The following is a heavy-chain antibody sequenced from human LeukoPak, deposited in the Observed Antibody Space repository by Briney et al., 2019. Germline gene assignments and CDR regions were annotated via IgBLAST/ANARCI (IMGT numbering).Heavy chain of an antibody. V-gene: IGHV3-33*01. CDR1: GFTFSSYG. J-gene: IGHJ4*02. D-gene: IGHD5-18*01. Sequence: PGGSLRLSCAASGFTFSSYGVHWVRQAPGKGLEWVAVIWYDGSNKYYADSVKGRFTISRDNSKNTLYLQMNSLRAEDTAVYYCAREHSYGYVYDYWGQGTLVTVSS. CDR3: AREHSYGYVYDY. CDR2: IWYDGSNK.